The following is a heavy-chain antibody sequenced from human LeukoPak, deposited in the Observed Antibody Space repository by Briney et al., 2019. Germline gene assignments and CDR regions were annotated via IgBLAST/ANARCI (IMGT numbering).Heavy chain of an antibody. Sequence: SETLSLTCAVSGGSFIGYHWNWIRQPPGKGLEWIGYIYYSGSTRYNPSLKSRVTISVDTSKNQFSLKLSSVTAADTAVYYCARVGILRFPSNWFDPWGQGTLVTVSS. D-gene: IGHD3-3*01. CDR3: ARVGILRFPSNWFDP. J-gene: IGHJ5*02. V-gene: IGHV4-59*01. CDR1: GGSFIGYH. CDR2: IYYSGST.